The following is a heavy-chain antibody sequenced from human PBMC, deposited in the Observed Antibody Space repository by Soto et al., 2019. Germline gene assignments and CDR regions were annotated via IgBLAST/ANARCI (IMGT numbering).Heavy chain of an antibody. CDR3: AHSFSLIRAEYFQH. V-gene: IGHV2-5*02. CDR2: IYWDDDK. D-gene: IGHD3-22*01. CDR1: GFSLSTSGVG. J-gene: IGHJ1*01. Sequence: QITLKESGPTLVKPTQTLTLTCTFSGFSLSTSGVGVGWIRQPPGKALEWLALIYWDDDKRYSPSLKSRLTITKDTSKSQVVLTMTNMDPVDTATYYCAHSFSLIRAEYFQHWGQGTLVTVSS.